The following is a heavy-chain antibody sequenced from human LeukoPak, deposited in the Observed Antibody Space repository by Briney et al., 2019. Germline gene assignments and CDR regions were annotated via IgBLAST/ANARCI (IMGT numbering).Heavy chain of an antibody. J-gene: IGHJ4*02. CDR3: ASYQDLPTGYSSGGVDY. CDR2: ISSSSSTI. D-gene: IGHD6-19*01. Sequence: PGGSLRLSCAASGFTFSSYSMNWVRQAPGKGLEWVSYISSSSSTIYYADSVKGRFTISRDNAKNSLYLQMNSLRAEDTAVYYCASYQDLPTGYSSGGVDYWGQGTLVTVSS. V-gene: IGHV3-48*01. CDR1: GFTFSSYS.